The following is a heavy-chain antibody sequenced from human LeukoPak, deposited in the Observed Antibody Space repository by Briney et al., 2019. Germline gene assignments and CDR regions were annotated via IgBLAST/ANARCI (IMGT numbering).Heavy chain of an antibody. D-gene: IGHD3-10*01. CDR3: ARGQWFRAF. V-gene: IGHV4-34*01. CDR2: IHYSGSA. Sequence: SETLSLTCTVYGGSFSGYYWTWIRQPPGKGLEWIGEIHYSGSATYNPSLKSRVTISVDTSKNQFSLKMNSVTAADTAVYYCARGQWFRAFWSRGTPVTVSS. J-gene: IGHJ4*02. CDR1: GGSFSGYY.